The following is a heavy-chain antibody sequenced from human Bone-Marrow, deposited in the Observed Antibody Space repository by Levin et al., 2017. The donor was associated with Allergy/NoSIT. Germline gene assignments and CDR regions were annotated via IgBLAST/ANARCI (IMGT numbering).Heavy chain of an antibody. V-gene: IGHV3-7*01. CDR1: GFTFSRHW. J-gene: IGHJ4*02. CDR3: ARDSHYDSSGYYANIDY. CDR2: IKQDGSET. Sequence: GESLKISCAASGFTFSRHWMSWVRQAPGKGLEWVANIKQDGSETFYVDSVKGRFTISRDNAKNSLYLQIISLRVEDTAVYYCARDSHYDSSGYYANIDYWGQGTLVTVSS. D-gene: IGHD3-22*01.